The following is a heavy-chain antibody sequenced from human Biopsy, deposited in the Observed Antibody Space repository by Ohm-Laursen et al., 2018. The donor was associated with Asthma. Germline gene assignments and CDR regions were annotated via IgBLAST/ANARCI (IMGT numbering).Heavy chain of an antibody. J-gene: IGHJ6*02. CDR1: SGSGGYMRSGNYY. Sequence: SDTLSLTCSLSSGSGGYMRSGNYYWGWIRQPPGKGLEWIGSIYYSGTTYYNPSLESRVTASADTSKNQFSRNLTSVTAADTAVYYCVRGSSSWHHGPFHYYYGLDVWGQGTTATVSS. CDR3: VRGSSSWHHGPFHYYYGLDV. D-gene: IGHD6-13*01. V-gene: IGHV4-39*01. CDR2: IYYSGTT.